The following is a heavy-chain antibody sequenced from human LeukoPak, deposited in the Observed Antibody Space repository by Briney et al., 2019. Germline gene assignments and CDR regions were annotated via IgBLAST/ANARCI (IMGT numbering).Heavy chain of an antibody. CDR1: GFTFSSYG. J-gene: IGHJ4*02. V-gene: IGHV3-30*18. CDR3: AKRGIAARDLDY. Sequence: GGSLRLSCAASGFTFSSYGMHWVRQAPGKGLEWVAVISYDGSNKYYADSVKGRFTISRDNSKNTLYLQMNSLRAEDTAVYYCAKRGIAARDLDYWGQGTLVTASS. D-gene: IGHD6-13*01. CDR2: ISYDGSNK.